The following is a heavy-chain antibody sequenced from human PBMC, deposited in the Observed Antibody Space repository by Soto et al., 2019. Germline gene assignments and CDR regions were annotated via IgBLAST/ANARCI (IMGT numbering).Heavy chain of an antibody. D-gene: IGHD3-16*01. CDR1: GYSFTNND. J-gene: IGHJ5*02. CDR3: ARMATFGSLNWFDP. CDR2: MNPGSGDT. V-gene: IGHV1-8*01. Sequence: GASVKVSCKASGYSFTNNDVSWVRQATGQGLEWMGWMNPGSGDTGYAQKFQGRVTMTRDISIATAYMELSSLRFDDTAIYYCARMATFGSLNWFDPWAQGSLVTVSS.